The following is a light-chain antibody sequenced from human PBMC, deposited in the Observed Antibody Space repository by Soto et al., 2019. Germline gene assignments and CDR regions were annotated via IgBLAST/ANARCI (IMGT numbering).Light chain of an antibody. CDR3: LRYNAFSQT. CDR1: QSMNDW. V-gene: IGKV1-5*01. J-gene: IGKJ1*01. CDR2: DAS. Sequence: DIQMTQSPSTLSASVGGRVTITCRASQSMNDWLAWYQQKPGKAPKVLIYDASSLQSGVPSRFSGSGSGTEFTLTIGSLQPDDVATYYCLRYNAFSQTFGQGTKMDIK.